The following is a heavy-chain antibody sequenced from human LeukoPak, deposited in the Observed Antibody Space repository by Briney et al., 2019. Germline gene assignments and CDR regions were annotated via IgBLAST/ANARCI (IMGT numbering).Heavy chain of an antibody. CDR3: ARCTSCSEVGTFDY. CDR1: GGSISIYY. Sequence: PSETLSLTCTVSGGSISIYYWSWIRQPPGKGLEWIGYIYYSGSTNYNPSLKSRVTISVDTSKNQFSLKLSSVTAADTAVYYCARCTSCSEVGTFDYWGQGTLVTVSS. V-gene: IGHV4-59*01. CDR2: IYYSGST. D-gene: IGHD2-2*01. J-gene: IGHJ4*02.